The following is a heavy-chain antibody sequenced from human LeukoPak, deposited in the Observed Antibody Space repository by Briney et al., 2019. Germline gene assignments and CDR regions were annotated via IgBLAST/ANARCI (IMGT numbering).Heavy chain of an antibody. D-gene: IGHD1-7*01. CDR1: GGSLSSYY. J-gene: IGHJ4*02. V-gene: IGHV4-59*01. Sequence: SETLSLTCTVSGGSLSSYYWSWIRQSPGKGLEWIGYIYYSGSTNYNPSLKSRVTTSVDTSKNQFSLKLSSVTAADTAVYYCARGLELYYFDYWGQGTLVTVSS. CDR2: IYYSGST. CDR3: ARGLELYYFDY.